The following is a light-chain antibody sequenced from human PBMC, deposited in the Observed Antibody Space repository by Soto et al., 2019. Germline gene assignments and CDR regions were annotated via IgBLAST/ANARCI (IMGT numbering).Light chain of an antibody. V-gene: IGKV3-11*01. CDR3: QQRSHWPSIT. CDR1: QSVSSY. CDR2: DAS. J-gene: IGKJ5*01. Sequence: EIVLTQSPATLSLSPGERATLSCRASQSVSSYLAWYQQKPGQAPRLLIYDASNRATGIPARFSGSGSGTDFTLTISSLEPEDFAVYYCQQRSHWPSITFGQGNRLEI.